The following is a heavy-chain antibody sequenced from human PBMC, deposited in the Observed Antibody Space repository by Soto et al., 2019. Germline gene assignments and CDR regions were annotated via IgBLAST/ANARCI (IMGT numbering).Heavy chain of an antibody. CDR2: ISSSGSTI. Sequence: GGSLRLSCAASGFTFSDYYMSWIRQAPGKGLEWVSYISSSGSTIYYADSVKGRFTISRDNAKNSLYLQMNSLRAEDTAVYYCARIGLWGSYRLPGDYYYYYMDVWGKGTTVTVSS. V-gene: IGHV3-11*01. CDR1: GFTFSDYY. J-gene: IGHJ6*03. CDR3: ARIGLWGSYRLPGDYYYYYMDV. D-gene: IGHD3-16*02.